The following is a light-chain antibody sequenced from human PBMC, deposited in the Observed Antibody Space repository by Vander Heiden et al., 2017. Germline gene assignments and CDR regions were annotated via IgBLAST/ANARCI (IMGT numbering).Light chain of an antibody. CDR1: SLRSYY. Sequence: SSELTQVPAVSVALVQTVRITCQGVSLRSYYASWYQQKPGQAPVLVIYGKNNRPSGIPDRFSGSSSGNTASLTITGAQAEDEADYYCNSRDSSGNHLGVFGGGTKLTVL. V-gene: IGLV3-19*01. CDR2: GKN. CDR3: NSRDSSGNHLGV. J-gene: IGLJ3*02.